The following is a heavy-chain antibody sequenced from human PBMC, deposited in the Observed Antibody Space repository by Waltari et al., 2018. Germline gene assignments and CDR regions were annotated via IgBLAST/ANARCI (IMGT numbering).Heavy chain of an antibody. Sequence: QVQLVHSGAEVKKPGSSVKVSCKASGGPFSSYTTRWVRPAPGQGLEWMGRIIPILGIANYAQKFQGRVTITADKSTSTAYMELSSLRSEDTAVYYCAKIVVVPAAGNWFDPWGQGTLVTVSS. CDR3: AKIVVVPAAGNWFDP. J-gene: IGHJ5*02. CDR1: GGPFSSYT. CDR2: IIPILGIA. V-gene: IGHV1-69*02. D-gene: IGHD2-2*01.